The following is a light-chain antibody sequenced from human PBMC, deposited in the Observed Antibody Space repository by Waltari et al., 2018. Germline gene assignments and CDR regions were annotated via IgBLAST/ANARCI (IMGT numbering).Light chain of an antibody. V-gene: IGLV1-47*01. CDR2: RNV. Sequence: QSVLTQPPSASGTPGQGVTISCSGSSSNIGSNYVYWYQQLPGTAPKLLIYRNVQRPSGVPARFSGSKSGTSASLDISGLRSEDEADYHCATWDDNLSHWVFGGGTKMTVL. CDR3: ATWDDNLSHWV. J-gene: IGLJ3*02. CDR1: SSNIGSNY.